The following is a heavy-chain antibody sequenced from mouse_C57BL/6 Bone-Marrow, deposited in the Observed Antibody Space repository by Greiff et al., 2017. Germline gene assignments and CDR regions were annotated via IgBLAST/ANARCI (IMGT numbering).Heavy chain of an antibody. CDR3: ASGGYYGNRLDY. Sequence: VQLQQSGAELVRPGTSVKVSCKASGYAFTNYLIAWVKQRPGQGLEWIGVINPGSGGTNYNEKFKGQATLTADKSSSTAYMQLSSLTSEDAAVYFCASGGYYGNRLDYWGQGTTLTVSS. CDR2: INPGSGGT. CDR1: GYAFTNYL. D-gene: IGHD2-1*01. V-gene: IGHV1-54*01. J-gene: IGHJ2*01.